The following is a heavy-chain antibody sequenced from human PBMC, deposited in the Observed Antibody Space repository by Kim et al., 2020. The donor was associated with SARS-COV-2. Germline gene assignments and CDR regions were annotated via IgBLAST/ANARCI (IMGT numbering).Heavy chain of an antibody. J-gene: IGHJ4*03. D-gene: IGHD3-22*01. CDR1: GFTFSSYG. V-gene: IGHV3-33*08. CDR2: IWYDGSNK. Sequence: GGSLRLSCAASGFTFSSYGMHWVRQAPGKGLEWVAVIWYDGSNKYYADSVKGRFTISRDNSKNTLYLQMNSLRAEDTAVYYCARDPGDYDSCGYYFDYWGQGTLVSVSS. CDR3: ARDPGDYDSCGYYFDY.